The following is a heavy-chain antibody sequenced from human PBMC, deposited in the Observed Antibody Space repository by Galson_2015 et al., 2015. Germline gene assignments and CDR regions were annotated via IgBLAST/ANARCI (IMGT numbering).Heavy chain of an antibody. CDR1: GYTFTSYA. V-gene: IGHV1-3*01. CDR2: INAGNGNT. CDR3: AREHYYGSGIQA. D-gene: IGHD3-10*01. Sequence: SVKVSCKASGYTFTSYAMHWVRQAPGLRLEWMGWINAGNGNTKYSQKFQGRVIITRDTSASTAYMELSSLRSEDTAVYYCAREHYYGSGIQAWGQGTMVTVSS. J-gene: IGHJ3*01.